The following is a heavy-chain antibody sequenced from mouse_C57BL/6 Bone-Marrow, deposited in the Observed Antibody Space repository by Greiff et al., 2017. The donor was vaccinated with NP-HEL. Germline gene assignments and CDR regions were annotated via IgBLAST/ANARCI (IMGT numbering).Heavy chain of an antibody. Sequence: VQLQQSGAELVRPGTSVKVSCKASGYAFTNYLIEWVKQRPGQGLEWIGVINPGSGGTNHNEKFKGKATLTADKSSSTAYMQLSSLTSEDSAVYFCARGQNYYGSNYAMDYWGQGTSVTVSS. CDR3: ARGQNYYGSNYAMDY. V-gene: IGHV1-54*01. J-gene: IGHJ4*01. CDR1: GYAFTNYL. CDR2: INPGSGGT. D-gene: IGHD1-1*01.